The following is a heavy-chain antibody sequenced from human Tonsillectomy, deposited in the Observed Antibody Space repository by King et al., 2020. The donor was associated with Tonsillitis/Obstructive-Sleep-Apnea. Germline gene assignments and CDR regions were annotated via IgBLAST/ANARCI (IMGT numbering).Heavy chain of an antibody. CDR2: IDPSDSYT. Sequence: VQLVESGAEVKKPGESLRISCKGSGYSFTSYWISWVRQMPGKGLEWMGRIDPSDSYTNYSPSFQGHVTISADKSISTAYLQWSSLKASDTAMYYCGIGELVSSYYYYGMDVWGQGTTVTVS. CDR3: GIGELVSSYYYYGMDV. J-gene: IGHJ6*02. V-gene: IGHV5-10-1*03. D-gene: IGHD3-10*01. CDR1: GYSFTSYW.